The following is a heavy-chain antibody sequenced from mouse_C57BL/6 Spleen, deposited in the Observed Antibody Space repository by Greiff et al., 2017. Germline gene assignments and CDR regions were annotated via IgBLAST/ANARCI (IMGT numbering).Heavy chain of an antibody. J-gene: IGHJ4*01. CDR2: IWWDDDK. Sequence: QVTLKESGPGILQPSQTLSLTCSFSGFSLSTFGMGVGWIRQPSGKGLEWLAHIWWDDDKYYNPALKSRLTISKDTSKNQVFLKIANVDTADTATYYCARIEDYGSRRYYAMDYWGQGTSVTVSS. V-gene: IGHV8-8*01. CDR1: GFSLSTFGMG. CDR3: ARIEDYGSRRYYAMDY. D-gene: IGHD1-1*01.